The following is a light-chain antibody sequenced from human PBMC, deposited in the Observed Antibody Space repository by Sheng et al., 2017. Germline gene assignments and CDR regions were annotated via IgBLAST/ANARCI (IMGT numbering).Light chain of an antibody. CDR2: STS. CDR1: QNINTRY. Sequence: EIVLTQSPGTLSLSPGERATLSCRASQNINTRYFAWYRQKPGQAPRLLIYSTSTRATGIPDRFSGSGSGTDFALTISRLEPEDFAVYYCQQYMSSPLTFGGGPKVEIQ. V-gene: IGKV3-20*01. J-gene: IGKJ4*01. CDR3: QQYMSSPLT.